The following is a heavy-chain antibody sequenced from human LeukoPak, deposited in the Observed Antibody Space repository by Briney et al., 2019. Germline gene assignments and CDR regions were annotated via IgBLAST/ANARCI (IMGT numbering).Heavy chain of an antibody. J-gene: IGHJ3*02. CDR3: ARGVKGLRGAFDI. D-gene: IGHD3-10*01. CDR2: IYYSGST. CDR1: GGSISSGVYY. Sequence: SETLSLTCTVSGGSISSGVYYWSWIRQHPGKGLEWIGYIYYSGSTYSNPSLKSRLTMSVDISKNQFSLKLSSVTAADTAVYYCARGVKGLRGAFDIWGQGTMVTGSS. V-gene: IGHV4-31*03.